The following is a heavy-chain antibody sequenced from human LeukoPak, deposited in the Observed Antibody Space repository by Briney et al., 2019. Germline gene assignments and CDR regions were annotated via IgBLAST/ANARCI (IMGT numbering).Heavy chain of an antibody. CDR2: IYTSGRT. CDR1: GGSISSGSYY. D-gene: IGHD3-3*01. V-gene: IGHV4-61*02. J-gene: IGHJ3*02. CDR3: ARVGDLGAFDI. Sequence: PSQTLSLTCTVSGGSISSGSYYWSWIRQPAGKGLEWIGRIYTSGRTNYNPSLKSRVTISVDTSKNQFSLKLSSVTAADTAVYYCARVGDLGAFDIWGQGTMVTVSS.